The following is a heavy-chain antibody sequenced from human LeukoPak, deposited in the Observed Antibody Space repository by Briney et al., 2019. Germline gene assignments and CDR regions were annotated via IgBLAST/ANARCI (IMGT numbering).Heavy chain of an antibody. Sequence: SDTLSLTCAVSVYSLSRCYYWGWIRQPPGKGLELIGSNYHSGRTYYNPSLKSRVTISVDTSKHQFSLKLSSVTAANTAVYCCARDVLVNAIRQGGDDYWGQGTLVTVSS. J-gene: IGHJ4*02. CDR2: NYHSGRT. V-gene: IGHV4-38-2*02. CDR1: VYSLSRCYY. D-gene: IGHD2-8*01. CDR3: ARDVLVNAIRQGGDDY.